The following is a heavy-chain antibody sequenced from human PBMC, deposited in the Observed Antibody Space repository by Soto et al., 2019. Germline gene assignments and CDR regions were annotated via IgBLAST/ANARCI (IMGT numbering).Heavy chain of an antibody. J-gene: IGHJ4*02. Sequence: QLQLQESGPGLMKPSETLSLTCSVSGDSINSDKYYWGWIRQPPGKGLEWIGSIYYRGNTYYNPSLQTRVTISLDKSKSQFSLKLNSVTAADSAVYFCARLEGLATISYYFDFWGQGALVTVSS. D-gene: IGHD3-9*01. V-gene: IGHV4-39*01. CDR1: GDSINSDKYY. CDR2: IYYRGNT. CDR3: ARLEGLATISYYFDF.